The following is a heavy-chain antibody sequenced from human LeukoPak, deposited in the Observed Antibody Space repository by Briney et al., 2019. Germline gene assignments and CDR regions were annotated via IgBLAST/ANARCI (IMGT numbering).Heavy chain of an antibody. J-gene: IGHJ4*02. V-gene: IGHV1-46*01. CDR2: IYPRDGST. CDR1: GYTFTSNY. Sequence: ASVKVSCKASGYTFTSNYIHWGRQAPGQGLEWMGMIYPRDGSTSYAQKFQGRVTVTRDTSTSTVHMELSGLRSEDKDVYYCERDQEGFDYWGQGTLVTVSS. CDR3: ERDQEGFDY.